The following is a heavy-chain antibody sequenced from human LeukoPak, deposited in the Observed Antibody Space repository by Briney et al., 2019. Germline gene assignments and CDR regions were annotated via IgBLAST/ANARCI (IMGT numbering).Heavy chain of an antibody. D-gene: IGHD3-3*01. CDR3: ARVSENTSTFDY. CDR2: ISSSSSYI. CDR1: GFTFSSYS. V-gene: IGHV3-21*01. J-gene: IGHJ4*02. Sequence: TGGSLRLSCAASGFTFSSYSMNWVRQAPGKGLEWVSSISSSSSYIYYADSVKGRFTISRDNAKNSLYLQMNSLRAEDTAVYYCARVSENTSTFDYWGQGTLVTVSS.